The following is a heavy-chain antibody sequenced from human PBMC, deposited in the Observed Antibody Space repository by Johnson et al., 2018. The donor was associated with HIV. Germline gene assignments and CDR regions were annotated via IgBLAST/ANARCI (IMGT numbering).Heavy chain of an antibody. J-gene: IGHJ3*02. CDR3: ALPTGAAAGAFDI. CDR1: GFTLSHYG. D-gene: IGHD6-13*01. CDR2: IRYDGSNK. V-gene: IGHV3-30*02. Sequence: QVQLVESGGGVVQPGRSLRLSCAASGFTLSHYGMHWVRQAPGKGLEWVAFIRYDGSNKYYADSVKGRFTISRDNSKNTLYLQMNSLRAEDTVVYYCALPTGAAAGAFDIWGQGTMVTVSS.